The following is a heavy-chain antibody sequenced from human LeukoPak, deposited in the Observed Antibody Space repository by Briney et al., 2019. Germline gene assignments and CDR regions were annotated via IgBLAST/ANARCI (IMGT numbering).Heavy chain of an antibody. J-gene: IGHJ6*03. CDR2: IYTSGST. V-gene: IGHV4-4*07. CDR3: ARDQVVPAAMRNDYYYYMDV. Sequence: WGSLSLTCTVSGGTISSYYLSWVRQAAGKGLEWVSGIYTSGSTNYNPSVQSRVTMSVDTSKNQFSLKLSSVTAADTAVYYCARDQVVPAAMRNDYYYYMDVCGKGTTVTVSS. D-gene: IGHD2-2*01. CDR1: GGTISSYY.